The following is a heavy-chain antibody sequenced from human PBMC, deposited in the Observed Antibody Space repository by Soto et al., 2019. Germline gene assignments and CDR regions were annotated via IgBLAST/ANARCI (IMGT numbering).Heavy chain of an antibody. D-gene: IGHD6-13*01. CDR3: ARDWYPQQPSLGWYYYGMDV. J-gene: IGHJ6*02. V-gene: IGHV4-31*01. Sequence: QVQLQESGPGLVKPSQTLSLTCTVSGDSISSGGYYWSWIRQHPGKGLEWIGYIYYSGSTYYNPSLKRQVTISVHTSKNQFSLKLSSVTAADTAVYYCARDWYPQQPSLGWYYYGMDVWGQGTTVTVSS. CDR1: GDSISSGGYY. CDR2: IYYSGST.